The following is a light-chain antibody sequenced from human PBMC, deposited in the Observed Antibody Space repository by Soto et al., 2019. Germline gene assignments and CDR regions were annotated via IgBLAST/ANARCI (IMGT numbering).Light chain of an antibody. CDR3: QRYNNWPLT. CDR1: QSVGSSY. V-gene: IGKV3-15*01. Sequence: EIVLTQSPGTLSLSPGERVTLSCRASQSVGSSYLAWYQQKPGQTPRLLIYDTSARATGVPARFSGSRSGPEFTLTINSLQSEDFAIYYCQRYNNWPLTFGGGTKVESK. J-gene: IGKJ4*01. CDR2: DTS.